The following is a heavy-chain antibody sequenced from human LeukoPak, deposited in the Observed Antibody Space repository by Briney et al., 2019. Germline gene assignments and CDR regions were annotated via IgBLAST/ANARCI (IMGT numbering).Heavy chain of an antibody. J-gene: IGHJ4*02. Sequence: SETLSLTCAVYGGSFRGYYWSWIRQPPGKGLEWIGEINHSGSTNYNPSLKSRVTISVDTSKNQFSLKLSSVTAADTAVYYCARSLPARIAAAGNFIDYWGQGTLVTVSS. D-gene: IGHD6-13*01. CDR2: INHSGST. CDR3: ARSLPARIAAAGNFIDY. V-gene: IGHV4-34*01. CDR1: GGSFRGYY.